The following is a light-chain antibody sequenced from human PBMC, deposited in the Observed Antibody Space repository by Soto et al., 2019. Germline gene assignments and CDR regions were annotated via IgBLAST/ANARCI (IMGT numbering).Light chain of an antibody. CDR1: KWGDKY. CDR3: QAWDSSIVV. V-gene: IGLV3-1*01. J-gene: IGLJ2*01. CDR2: QDS. Sequence: SYELTQPPSVAVSPGQTASITGSGYKWGDKYACWYQQKPGQSPVLVIYQDSKRPSGIPERFSGSNSGNTATLTISGTQAMDEADYYCQAWDSSIVVFGGGTKVTVL.